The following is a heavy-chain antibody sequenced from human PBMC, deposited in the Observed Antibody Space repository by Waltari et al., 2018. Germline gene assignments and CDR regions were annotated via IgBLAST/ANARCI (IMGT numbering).Heavy chain of an antibody. CDR3: ARGRGPWIDAL. Sequence: QVQLQESGPGLVKPSETLSLTCTVSGGSISSYYWSWIRQPPGKGLEWIGYIYYSGSTNYNPSLKSRVTISVDTSKNQFSLKLSSVTAADTAVYYCARGRGPWIDALGGQGTLVTVSS. CDR1: GGSISSYY. D-gene: IGHD2-2*03. V-gene: IGHV4-59*01. CDR2: IYYSGST. J-gene: IGHJ4*02.